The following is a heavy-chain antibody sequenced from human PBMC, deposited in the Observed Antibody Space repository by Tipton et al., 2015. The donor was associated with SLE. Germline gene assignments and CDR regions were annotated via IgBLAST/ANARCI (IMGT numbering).Heavy chain of an antibody. CDR2: INHSGST. J-gene: IGHJ4*02. CDR3: AREGVGSGWLFDY. Sequence: GLVKPSETLSLTCAVYGGSFSGYYWSWIRQPPGKGLEWIGGINHSGSTNYNPSLKSRVTISVDTSKNQFSLKLSSVTAADTAVYYCAREGVGSGWLFDYWGQGTLVTVSS. V-gene: IGHV4-34*01. CDR1: GGSFSGYY. D-gene: IGHD6-19*01.